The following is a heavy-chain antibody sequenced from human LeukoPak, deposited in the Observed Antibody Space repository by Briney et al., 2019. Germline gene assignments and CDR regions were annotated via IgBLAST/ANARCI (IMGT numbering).Heavy chain of an antibody. D-gene: IGHD6-13*01. CDR3: AKDLGIAAAGPNDY. Sequence: PGGSLRLSCAASGFTFSSYAMSWVRQAPGKGLEWVSAISGSGGSAYYADSVKGRFTISRDNSKNTLYLQMNSLRAEDTAVYYCAKDLGIAAAGPNDYWGQGTLVTVSS. J-gene: IGHJ4*02. CDR2: ISGSGGSA. CDR1: GFTFSSYA. V-gene: IGHV3-23*01.